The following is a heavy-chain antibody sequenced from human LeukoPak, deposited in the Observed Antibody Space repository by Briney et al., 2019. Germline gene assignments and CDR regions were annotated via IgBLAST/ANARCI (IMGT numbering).Heavy chain of an antibody. V-gene: IGHV4-61*02. D-gene: IGHD5-12*01. Sequence: SETLSLTCTVSGGSISSGSYYWSWIRQPAGKGLEWIGRIYTSGSTNYNPSLKSRVTISVDTSKNQFSLKLSSVTAADTAVYYCAREYSGYGNAGVKPPIPDYWGQGTLVTVSS. CDR1: GGSISSGSYY. J-gene: IGHJ4*02. CDR2: IYTSGST. CDR3: AREYSGYGNAGVKPPIPDY.